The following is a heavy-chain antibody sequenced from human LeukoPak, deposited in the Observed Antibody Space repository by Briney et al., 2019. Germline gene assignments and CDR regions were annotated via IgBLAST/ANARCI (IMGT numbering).Heavy chain of an antibody. D-gene: IGHD1-26*01. Sequence: GGSLRLSCAASRFTFSNYAMSWVRQAPGKGLEWVQAISGSASSTYHADSVKGRFTISRDNSKNTLYLQMSCLRPEDTALYYCAKGPTIPPHYSTTRNYFETKAHFDYWGQGTLVTVSS. CDR3: AKGPTIPPHYSTTRNYFETKAHFDY. V-gene: IGHV3-23*01. CDR2: ISGSASST. CDR1: RFTFSNYA. J-gene: IGHJ4*02.